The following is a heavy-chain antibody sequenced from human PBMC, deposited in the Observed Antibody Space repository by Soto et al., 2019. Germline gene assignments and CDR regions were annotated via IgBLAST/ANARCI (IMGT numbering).Heavy chain of an antibody. CDR2: IFYDGYT. Sequence: SETLSLTCTVSGDSISGSPYFWGWIRQPPGKRLEWIGSIFYDGYTLYTPSLKSRVTISVDTSKNQFSLKLTSVAAADTAIYFCARLQAAVPHYWGQGILVPVSS. J-gene: IGHJ4*02. D-gene: IGHD6-13*01. V-gene: IGHV4-39*01. CDR1: GDSISGSPYF. CDR3: ARLQAAVPHY.